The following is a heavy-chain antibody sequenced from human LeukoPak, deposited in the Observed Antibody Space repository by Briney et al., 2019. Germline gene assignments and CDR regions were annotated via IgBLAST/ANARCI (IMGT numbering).Heavy chain of an antibody. V-gene: IGHV1-69*13. CDR3: ARRRRDYYDSSATFFDY. Sequence: GASVKVSRKASGGTFSSYAISWVRQAPGQGLEWMGGIIPIFGTANYAQKFQGRVTITADESTSTAYMELSSLRSEDTAVYYCARRRRDYYDSSATFFDYWGQGTLVTVSS. CDR2: IIPIFGTA. J-gene: IGHJ4*02. D-gene: IGHD3-22*01. CDR1: GGTFSSYA.